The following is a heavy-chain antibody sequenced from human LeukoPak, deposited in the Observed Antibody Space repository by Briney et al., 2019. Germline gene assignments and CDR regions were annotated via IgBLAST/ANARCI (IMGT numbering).Heavy chain of an antibody. J-gene: IGHJ4*02. D-gene: IGHD2-2*01. CDR3: ALGYCSSTSCGHSGY. Sequence: PGGSLRLSCAASGFTFSSYGMHWVRQAPGKGLEWVAFIRYDGSNKYYADSVKGRFTISRDNSKNTLYLQMNSLRAEDTAVYCCALGYCSSTSCGHSGYWGQGTLVTVSS. CDR1: GFTFSSYG. CDR2: IRYDGSNK. V-gene: IGHV3-30*02.